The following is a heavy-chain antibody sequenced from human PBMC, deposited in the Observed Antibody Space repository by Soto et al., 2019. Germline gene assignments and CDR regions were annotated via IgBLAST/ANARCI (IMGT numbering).Heavy chain of an antibody. CDR2: FDPEDGET. V-gene: IGHV1-24*01. D-gene: IGHD3-10*01. CDR3: ATPPSGDPGYYYYGMDV. CDR1: GYTLTELS. J-gene: IGHJ6*02. Sequence: ASVKVSCKVSGYTLTELSMHWVRQAPGKGLEWMGGFDPEDGETIYAQKFQGRVTMTEDTSTDTAYMELSSLRSEDTAVYYCATPPSGDPGYYYYGMDVWGQGTTVTVSS.